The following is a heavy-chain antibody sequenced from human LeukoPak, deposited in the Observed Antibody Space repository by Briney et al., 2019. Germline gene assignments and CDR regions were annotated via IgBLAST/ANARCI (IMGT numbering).Heavy chain of an antibody. Sequence: RGSLRLSCAASGFTFSNYLMHWVRQAPGKGLVWVSRITSDGSSTHYADSVKGRFTISRDNAKNTLYLQMNSLTAEDTAVYYCVSLGYCSTSSCQPWGQGTLVTVSS. V-gene: IGHV3-74*01. D-gene: IGHD2-2*01. CDR3: VSLGYCSTSSCQP. J-gene: IGHJ4*02. CDR2: ITSDGSST. CDR1: GFTFSNYL.